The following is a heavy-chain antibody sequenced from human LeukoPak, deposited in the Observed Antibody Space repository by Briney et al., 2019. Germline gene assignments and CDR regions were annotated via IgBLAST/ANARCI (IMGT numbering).Heavy chain of an antibody. CDR1: GSSFTTYL. CDR2: IDPSDSYT. CDR3: ARHGRPTYCGNRCPRDVYYGMDV. V-gene: IGHV5-10-1*01. Sequence: GESLKISCQGSGSSFTTYLISWVRQVPGKGLEWMGKIDPSDSYTNDNPSFQGHVTISADKSINTAYLQWGSLKASDTAMYYCARHGRPTYCGNRCPRDVYYGMDVWGQGTTVTVSS. J-gene: IGHJ6*02. D-gene: IGHD5-18*01.